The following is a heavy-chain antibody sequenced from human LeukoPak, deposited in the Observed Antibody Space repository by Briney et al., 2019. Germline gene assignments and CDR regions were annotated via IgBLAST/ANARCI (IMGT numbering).Heavy chain of an antibody. CDR2: INPSGGST. CDR1: GYTFTSYY. V-gene: IGHV1-46*01. Sequence: ASVKVSCEASGYTFTSYYMHWVRQAPGQGLEWMGIINPSGGSTSYAQKFQGRVTMTRDMSTSTVYMELSSLRSEDTAVYYCAREVGSGSEGNYDAFDIWGQGTMVTVSS. J-gene: IGHJ3*02. CDR3: AREVGSGSEGNYDAFDI. D-gene: IGHD3-10*01.